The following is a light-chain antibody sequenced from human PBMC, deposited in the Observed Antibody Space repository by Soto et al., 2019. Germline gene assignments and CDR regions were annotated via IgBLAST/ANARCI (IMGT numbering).Light chain of an antibody. CDR3: QQSFTTPRT. V-gene: IGKV1-39*01. Sequence: DIQMTQSPSSLSASVGDRVTITCRARQSISSYLNWYQQKPGKAPKLLIYDTSSLQSGVPSRFSASGSGTDFTLTIRSLQPEDFATYYCQQSFTTPRTFGQGTKVDIK. CDR1: QSISSY. J-gene: IGKJ1*01. CDR2: DTS.